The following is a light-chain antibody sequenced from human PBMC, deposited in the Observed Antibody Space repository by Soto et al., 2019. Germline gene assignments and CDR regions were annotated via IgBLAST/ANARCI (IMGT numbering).Light chain of an antibody. CDR3: QQYNNWPT. Sequence: EIEMPKYNDPLSVYPGERSSLSCRASQSVSSTLAWYQQKPGQAPRLLIYGASTRATGIPARFSGSGSGTEFTLTISCLQSEDFAVYYCQQYNNWPTFGQGTKVDVK. CDR1: QSVSST. CDR2: GAS. V-gene: IGKV3-15*01. J-gene: IGKJ1*01.